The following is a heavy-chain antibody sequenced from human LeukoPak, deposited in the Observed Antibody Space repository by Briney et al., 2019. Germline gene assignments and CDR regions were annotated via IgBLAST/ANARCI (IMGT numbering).Heavy chain of an antibody. CDR2: IFYSGST. V-gene: IGHV4-34*12. CDR1: GGSFSGYY. J-gene: IGHJ4*02. Sequence: SETLSLTCAVYGGSFSGYYWSWIRQPPGKGLEWIGNIFYSGSTHYNPSLKSRVTISVDTSKNQFSLKLSSVTAADTAVYYCARHVHRGVMPRFDYWGQGTLVTVSS. CDR3: ARHVHRGVMPRFDY. D-gene: IGHD3-10*01.